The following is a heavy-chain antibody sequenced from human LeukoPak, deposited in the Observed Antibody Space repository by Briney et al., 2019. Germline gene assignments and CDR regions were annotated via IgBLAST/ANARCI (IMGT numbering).Heavy chain of an antibody. Sequence: GGSLRLSCAASGFTFSSYAMSWVRQAPGKGLEWVSTISDSGGGTYYADSVKGRFTISRDNSKNTLYLQMNSLRAEDTAVYSCAKHFWSAYYDYWGQGTLVTVSS. CDR3: AKHFWSAYYDY. V-gene: IGHV3-23*01. D-gene: IGHD3-3*02. CDR1: GFTFSSYA. J-gene: IGHJ4*02. CDR2: ISDSGGGT.